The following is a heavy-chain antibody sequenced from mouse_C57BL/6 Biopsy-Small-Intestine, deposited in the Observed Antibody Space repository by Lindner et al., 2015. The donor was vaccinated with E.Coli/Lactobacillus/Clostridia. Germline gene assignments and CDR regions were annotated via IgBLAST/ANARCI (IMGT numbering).Heavy chain of an antibody. CDR3: ARRGLDYYAMDY. V-gene: IGHV5-17*01. Sequence: VQLQESGGGLVKPGGSLKLSCAASGFTFSDYGMHRVRQAPEKGLEWVAYISSGSRTIYYVDTVKGRFTISRDNAKNTLFLQMTSLRSEDTAMHYCARRGLDYYAMDYWGQGTSVTVSS. CDR1: GFTFSDYG. CDR2: ISSGSRTI. D-gene: IGHD3-3*01. J-gene: IGHJ4*01.